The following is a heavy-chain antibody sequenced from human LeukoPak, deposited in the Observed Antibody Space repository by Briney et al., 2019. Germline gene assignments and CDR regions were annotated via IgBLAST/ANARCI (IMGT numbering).Heavy chain of an antibody. CDR1: GGSISSYY. D-gene: IGHD3-10*01. CDR3: ARSGGGYYGSGSDDAFDI. CDR2: IYYSGST. J-gene: IGHJ3*02. V-gene: IGHV4-59*01. Sequence: PSETLSLTCTVSGGSISSYYWSWIRQPPGKGLEWIGYIYYSGSTNYNPSLKSRVTISVDTSKNQFSLKLSSVTAADTAVYYCARSGGGYYGSGSDDAFDIWGQGTMVTVSS.